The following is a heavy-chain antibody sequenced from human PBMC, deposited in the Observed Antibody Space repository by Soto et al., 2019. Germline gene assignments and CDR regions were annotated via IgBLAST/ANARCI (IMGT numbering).Heavy chain of an antibody. J-gene: IGHJ5*02. Sequence: SETLSLTCTVSGGSISSYYWSWIRQPPGKGLEWIGYIYYSGSTNYNPSLKSRVTISVDTSKNQFSLKLSSVTAADTAVYYCARAYSSGWYWWFDPWGQGTLVTVSS. CDR2: IYYSGST. V-gene: IGHV4-59*01. CDR3: ARAYSSGWYWWFDP. D-gene: IGHD6-19*01. CDR1: GGSISSYY.